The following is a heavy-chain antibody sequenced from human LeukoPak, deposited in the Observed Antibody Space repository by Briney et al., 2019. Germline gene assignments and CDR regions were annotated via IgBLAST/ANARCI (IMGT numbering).Heavy chain of an antibody. CDR2: IWYDGSNK. CDR3: ARGDLSDSSGQLVPGKL. Sequence: HAGGSLRLSCAASGFTFSSYGMHWVRQAPGKGLEWVAVIWYDGSNKYYADSVKGRFTISRDNSKNTLYLQMNSLRAEDTAVYYCARGDLSDSSGQLVPGKLWGQGTLVTVSS. J-gene: IGHJ4*02. CDR1: GFTFSSYG. V-gene: IGHV3-33*01. D-gene: IGHD3-22*01.